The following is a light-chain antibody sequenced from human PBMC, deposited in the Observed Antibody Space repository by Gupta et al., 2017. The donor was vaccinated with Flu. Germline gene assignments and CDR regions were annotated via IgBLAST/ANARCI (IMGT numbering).Light chain of an antibody. J-gene: IGKJ5*01. V-gene: IGKV1-16*02. CDR3: QQDNSSPIT. Sequence: DIQMTHSPSSLSASLGDRVTITCRASQDISNFLAWFQQKPGKAPKSLIFGASSLEGGVPSKFSGSGSGTEFTLTISSLQPEDFATYYCQQDNSSPITFGQGTQVEIK. CDR1: QDISNF. CDR2: GAS.